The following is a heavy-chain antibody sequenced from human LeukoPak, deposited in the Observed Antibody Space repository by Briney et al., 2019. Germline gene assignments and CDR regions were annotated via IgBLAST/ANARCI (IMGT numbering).Heavy chain of an antibody. Sequence: GGSLRLSCAASGFTFSSYSMNWVRQAPGKGLEWVSSISSSSSYIYYADSVKGRFTISRDNAKNSLYLQMNSLRAEDTAVYYCARDGYSRLTGFDYWGQGTLVTVSS. J-gene: IGHJ4*02. CDR1: GFTFSSYS. CDR3: ARDGYSRLTGFDY. D-gene: IGHD5-24*01. CDR2: ISSSSSYI. V-gene: IGHV3-21*01.